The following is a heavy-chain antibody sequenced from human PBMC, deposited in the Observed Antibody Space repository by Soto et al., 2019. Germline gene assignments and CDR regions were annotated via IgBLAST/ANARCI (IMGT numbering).Heavy chain of an antibody. Sequence: SETLSLTCAVYGGSFSGYYWSWIRQPPGKGLEWIGEINHSGSTNYNPSLKSRVTISVDTSKNTLYLQMNSLRAEDTAVYYCAKDDADVSPNWFDPWGQGTLVTVSS. CDR3: AKDDADVSPNWFDP. J-gene: IGHJ5*02. D-gene: IGHD2-8*01. CDR2: INHSGST. V-gene: IGHV4-34*01. CDR1: GGSFSGYY.